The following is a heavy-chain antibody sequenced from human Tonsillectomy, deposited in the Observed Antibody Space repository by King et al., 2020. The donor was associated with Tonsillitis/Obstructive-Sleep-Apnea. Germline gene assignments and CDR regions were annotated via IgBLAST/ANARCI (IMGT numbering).Heavy chain of an antibody. Sequence: QLVQSGAEVKKPGASVKVSCKASGYTFTSYAMHWVRQAPGQRLEWMGLINAGNGNTKYSQKVQGRVPITRDTSASTAYMELSSLRSEDTAVYYCARDLAAAGTQPFDYWGQGTLVTVSS. CDR2: INAGNGNT. J-gene: IGHJ4*02. D-gene: IGHD6-13*01. CDR3: ARDLAAAGTQPFDY. CDR1: GYTFTSYA. V-gene: IGHV1-3*01.